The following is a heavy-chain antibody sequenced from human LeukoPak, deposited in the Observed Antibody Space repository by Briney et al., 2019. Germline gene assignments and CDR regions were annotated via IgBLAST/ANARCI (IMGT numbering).Heavy chain of an antibody. CDR1: GFSVDSNY. CDR2: IYSSGKE. CDR3: ARESPTSGIDS. Sequence: GGSLRLSCSASGFSVDSNYMSWVRQAPGKGLEWVSVIYSSGKEYYAESAKGGFTISRDISKNSLDLQMNRLRGEDTAVYYCARESPTSGIDSWGQGTLVIVSS. V-gene: IGHV3-53*01. J-gene: IGHJ5*01. D-gene: IGHD2-15*01.